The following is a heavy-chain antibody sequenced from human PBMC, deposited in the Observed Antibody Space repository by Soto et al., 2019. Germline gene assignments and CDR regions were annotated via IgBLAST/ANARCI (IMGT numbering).Heavy chain of an antibody. J-gene: IGHJ4*02. CDR3: ARDGVGATTYFGYFDY. CDR1: GFTSSGYG. Sequence: QVQLVESGGGVVQPGRSLRLSCAASGFTSSGYGMHWVRQAPGKGLEWVAVTRHDGSNTYYADSVRGRFTISRDNSKKTLYLQMNSLRAEDTAVYYCARDGVGATTYFGYFDYWGQGTLVTVSS. D-gene: IGHD1-26*01. V-gene: IGHV3-33*01. CDR2: TRHDGSNT.